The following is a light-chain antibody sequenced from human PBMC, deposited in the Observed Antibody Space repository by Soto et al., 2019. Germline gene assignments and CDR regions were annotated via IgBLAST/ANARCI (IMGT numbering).Light chain of an antibody. CDR2: KAS. Sequence: DIQMTQSPSTLSASVGDRVTITCRASQSISSWLAWYQQKPGKAPKLLIYKASSLESGVPSRFSGSGSGTEFTLTISCLQSEDFATYYCQQYYSYSKTFGQGTKVDI. CDR3: QQYYSYSKT. J-gene: IGKJ1*01. CDR1: QSISSW. V-gene: IGKV1-5*03.